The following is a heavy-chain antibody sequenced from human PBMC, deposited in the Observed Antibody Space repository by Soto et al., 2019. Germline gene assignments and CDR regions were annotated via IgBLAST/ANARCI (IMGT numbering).Heavy chain of an antibody. CDR1: GYTFTSYY. J-gene: IGHJ3*02. CDR3: ARGGFTMIVVVIKDPDAFDI. CDR2: INPSGGST. Sequence: ASVKVSCKASGYTFTSYYMHWVRQAPGQGLEWMGIINPSGGSTSYAQKFQGRVTMTRDTSTSTVYMELSSLRSEDTAVYYCARGGFTMIVVVIKDPDAFDIWGQGTMVTVSS. D-gene: IGHD3-22*01. V-gene: IGHV1-46*01.